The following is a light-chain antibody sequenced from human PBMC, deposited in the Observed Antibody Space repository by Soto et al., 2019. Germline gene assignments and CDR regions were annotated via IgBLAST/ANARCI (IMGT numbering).Light chain of an antibody. J-gene: IGLJ2*01. CDR2: EVS. CDR1: SNDVGRYNF. Sequence: QSALTQPPSASGSPGQSVTISCTGTSNDVGRYNFVSWYQQYPGKAPKLMIYEVSKRPPGVSDRFSGSKSGNTASLTVSGLQADDEAEYYCASYAGTITLFGGGTQLTVL. V-gene: IGLV2-8*01. CDR3: ASYAGTITL.